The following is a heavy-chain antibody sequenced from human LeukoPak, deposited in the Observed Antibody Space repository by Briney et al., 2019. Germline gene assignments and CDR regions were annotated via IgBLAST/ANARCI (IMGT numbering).Heavy chain of an antibody. V-gene: IGHV3-33*06. CDR3: AKASMIVLSEIDY. J-gene: IGHJ4*02. CDR2: IWYDGSNK. D-gene: IGHD3-22*01. CDR1: GFSVSNYG. Sequence: GRSLRLSCATTGFSVSNYGMQEVRQAPGKKQEWVAVIWYDGSNKYYADSVKGRFTISRDNSKNTLYLQMNSLRAEDTAVYYCAKASMIVLSEIDYWGQGTLVTVSS.